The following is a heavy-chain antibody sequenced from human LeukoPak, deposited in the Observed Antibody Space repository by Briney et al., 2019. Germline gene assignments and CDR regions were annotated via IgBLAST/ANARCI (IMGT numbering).Heavy chain of an antibody. CDR1: GGSSSSGDYY. Sequence: PSETLSLTCTVSGGSSSSGDYYWSWIRQPPGKGLEWIGYIYYRGSTYYNPSLKSRVTMSVDTSKNQFSLKLSSVTAADTAVYYCASENASSWYGGGGGVEHAFDIWGQGTMVTVSS. V-gene: IGHV4-30-4*08. J-gene: IGHJ3*02. D-gene: IGHD6-13*01. CDR2: IYYRGST. CDR3: ASENASSWYGGGGGVEHAFDI.